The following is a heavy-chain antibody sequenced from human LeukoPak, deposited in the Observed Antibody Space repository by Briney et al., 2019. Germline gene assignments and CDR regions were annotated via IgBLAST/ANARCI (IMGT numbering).Heavy chain of an antibody. CDR1: GYSISSGYY. J-gene: IGHJ4*02. CDR2: IYHSGST. D-gene: IGHD6-19*01. Sequence: SETLSLTCTVSGYSISSGYYWSWIRQPPGKGLEWIGTIYHSGSTYYNPSLKSRVTISVDTSKNQFSLKLTSVTAADTAVYYCAREAQYSSALTHNDYWSQGTLVTVSS. V-gene: IGHV4-38-2*02. CDR3: AREAQYSSALTHNDY.